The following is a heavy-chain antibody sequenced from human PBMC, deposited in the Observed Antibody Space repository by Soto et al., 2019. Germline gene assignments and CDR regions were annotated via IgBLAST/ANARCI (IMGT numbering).Heavy chain of an antibody. CDR1: GFTFSSYT. CDR2: ISSTSRYI. D-gene: IGHD2-15*01. Sequence: EVQLVESGGGLVKPGGSLRLSCAASGFTFSSYTMNWVRQAPGKGLEWVSSISSTSRYIYYADSVKGRFTISRDNAKNSLSLQVISLRAEDTAVYYCARDQREVVADDYGMDVWGQGTTVTVSS. J-gene: IGHJ6*02. CDR3: ARDQREVVADDYGMDV. V-gene: IGHV3-21*01.